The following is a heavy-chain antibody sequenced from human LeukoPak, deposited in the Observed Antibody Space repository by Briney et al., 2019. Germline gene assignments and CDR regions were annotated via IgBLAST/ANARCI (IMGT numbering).Heavy chain of an antibody. CDR1: GGSISSYY. CDR2: IYYSGST. V-gene: IGHV4-59*01. J-gene: IGHJ6*02. CDR3: ARGGTYYDILTGYSDYYYGMDV. D-gene: IGHD3-9*01. Sequence: SETLSLTCTVSGGSISSYYWSWIRQPPGKGLEWIGYIYYSGSTNYNPSLKSRVTISVDTSKNQFSLKLSSVTAADTAVYYCARGGTYYDILTGYSDYYYGMDVRGQGTTVTVSS.